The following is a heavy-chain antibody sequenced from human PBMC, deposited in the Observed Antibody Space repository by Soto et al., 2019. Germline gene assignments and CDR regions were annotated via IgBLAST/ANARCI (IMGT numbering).Heavy chain of an antibody. CDR1: GGSFSGYY. CDR3: ARGATPVGTYDSSGYYWFDP. CDR2: INHRGST. Sequence: SETLSLTCAVYGGSFSGYYWSWIRQPPGKGLEWIGEINHRGSTTYNPSLKSRVTISVDTSRNQFSLKLTSVTAADTAVYYCARGATPVGTYDSSGYYWFDPWGQGTLVTVSS. D-gene: IGHD3-22*01. V-gene: IGHV4-34*01. J-gene: IGHJ5*02.